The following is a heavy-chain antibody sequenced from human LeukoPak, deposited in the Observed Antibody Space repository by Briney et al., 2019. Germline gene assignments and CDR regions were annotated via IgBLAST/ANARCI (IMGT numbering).Heavy chain of an antibody. Sequence: SETLSLTCTVSGDSMTSSNHYWVWIRQPPGKGLEWIGSIYYGGSTYYNPSLKSRATISQDTSKNQFSLKVNTVTAADTAVYHCARRSHCTGDSCYPVWGQGTTVTVSS. V-gene: IGHV4-39*01. D-gene: IGHD2-15*01. J-gene: IGHJ6*02. CDR3: ARRSHCTGDSCYPV. CDR1: GDSMTSSNHY. CDR2: IYYGGST.